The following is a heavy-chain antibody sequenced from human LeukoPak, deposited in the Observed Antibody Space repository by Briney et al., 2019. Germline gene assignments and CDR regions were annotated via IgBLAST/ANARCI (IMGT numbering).Heavy chain of an antibody. CDR1: GFTFTSYW. D-gene: IGHD1-26*01. CDR2: INQDGSEK. J-gene: IGHJ4*02. V-gene: IGHV3-7*03. CDR3: ARAQWELDY. Sequence: GGSLRPSCAASGFTFTSYWMSWVRQAPGKGLEWVANINQDGSEKYYVDSVKGRFTISRDNAKKSLYLQMNSLRAEDTAVYYCARAQWELDYWGQGTLVTVSS.